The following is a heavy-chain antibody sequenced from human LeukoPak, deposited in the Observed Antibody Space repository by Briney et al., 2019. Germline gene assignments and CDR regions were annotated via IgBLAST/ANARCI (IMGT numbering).Heavy chain of an antibody. CDR1: VGTFSGYA. D-gene: IGHD4-17*01. Sequence: SVQVSCKASVGTFSGYAISWVRPAAGQGREWMGGIIPIFGTANYAQKFHGRVTITADESTSTAYMERSSRRSEDTAVYYCARRSGYGDYQFDYWGQGTLVTVSS. CDR3: ARRSGYGDYQFDY. V-gene: IGHV1-69*13. J-gene: IGHJ4*02. CDR2: IIPIFGTA.